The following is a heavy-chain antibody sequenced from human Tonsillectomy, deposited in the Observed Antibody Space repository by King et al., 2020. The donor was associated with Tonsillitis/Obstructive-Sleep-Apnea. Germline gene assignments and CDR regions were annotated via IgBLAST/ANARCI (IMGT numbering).Heavy chain of an antibody. J-gene: IGHJ4*02. CDR1: GFSFSTYS. CDR2: IASTSSYI. D-gene: IGHD2-8*01. V-gene: IGHV3-21*01. Sequence: VQLVESGGGLVKPGGSLRLSCAASGFSFSTYSMNWVRQAPGKGLEWVSSIASTSSYIYYADSVKGRFTISIDNAKNALDLQMNSLRAEDTAMYYCARDYATAFGYWGQGTLVTVSS. CDR3: ARDYATAFGY.